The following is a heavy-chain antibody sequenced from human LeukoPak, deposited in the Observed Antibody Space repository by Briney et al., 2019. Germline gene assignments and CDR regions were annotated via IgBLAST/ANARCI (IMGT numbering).Heavy chain of an antibody. D-gene: IGHD1-26*01. Sequence: GAAGKVSFTAAGYTFTSCDIDWVRHATGQGLEWMGWMNPNSGNTGYAQKSQGRVTMTRTTSISTAYMELSSLRSEDTAVYYCARERNSGSYYLDYWGQGTLVTVPS. CDR2: MNPNSGNT. CDR1: GYTFTSCD. V-gene: IGHV1-8*01. J-gene: IGHJ4*02. CDR3: ARERNSGSYYLDY.